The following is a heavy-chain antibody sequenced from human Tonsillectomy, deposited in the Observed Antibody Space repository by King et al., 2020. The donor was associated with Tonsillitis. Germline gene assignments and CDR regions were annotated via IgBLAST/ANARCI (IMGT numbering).Heavy chain of an antibody. Sequence: VQLVESGGGLVKPGGSLRLSCAASGFTFSSYSMNWVRQAPEKGLEWVSSISSSSSYIYYADSVKGRFTISRDNANNSLYLQMNSLRAKDTAVYYCARAQQLIRWGQVPLVTVSS. CDR3: ARAQQLIR. D-gene: IGHD6-13*01. CDR1: GFTFSSYS. CDR2: ISSSSSYI. J-gene: IGHJ4*02. V-gene: IGHV3-21*01.